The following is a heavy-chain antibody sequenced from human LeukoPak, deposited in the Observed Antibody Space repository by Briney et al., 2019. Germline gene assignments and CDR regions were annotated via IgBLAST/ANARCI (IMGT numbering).Heavy chain of an antibody. J-gene: IGHJ3*02. CDR3: ARDHEYYDSSGSVAFDI. D-gene: IGHD3-22*01. V-gene: IGHV4-59*01. CDR1: GGSISSYY. Sequence: PSETLSLTCTVSGGSISSYYWSWIRQPPGKGLEWIGYIYYSGSTNYNPSLKSRVTISVDTSKNQFSLKLSSVTAADTAVYYCARDHEYYDSSGSVAFDIWGQGTMVTVSS. CDR2: IYYSGST.